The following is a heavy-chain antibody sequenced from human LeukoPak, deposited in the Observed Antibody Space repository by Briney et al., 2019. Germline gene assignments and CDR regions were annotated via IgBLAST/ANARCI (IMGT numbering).Heavy chain of an antibody. V-gene: IGHV2-70*11. CDR3: ARIPSHRGYGDHYYYYYMDV. CDR1: GFSLSTSGMC. J-gene: IGHJ6*03. CDR2: IDWDDDK. Sequence: SGPTLVKPTQTLTLTCTFSGFSLSTSGMCVSWIRQPPGKALEWLARIDWDDDKYYSTSLKTRLTISKDTSKNQVVLTMTNMDPVDTATYYCARIPSHRGYGDHYYYYYMDVWGKGTTVTVSS. D-gene: IGHD4-17*01.